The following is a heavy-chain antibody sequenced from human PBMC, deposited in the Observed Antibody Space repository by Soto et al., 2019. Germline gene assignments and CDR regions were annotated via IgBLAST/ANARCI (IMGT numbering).Heavy chain of an antibody. Sequence: GESLKISCKGSGYSFTSYWIGWVRQMPGKGLEWVGIIYPADSDTRYSPSFQGQVTISVDKSISTAYLQWSSLKASDSAMYYCARRPEYSSSVYFDYWGQGTLVTVSS. CDR3: ARRPEYSSSVYFDY. CDR2: IYPADSDT. D-gene: IGHD6-6*01. CDR1: GYSFTSYW. V-gene: IGHV5-51*01. J-gene: IGHJ4*02.